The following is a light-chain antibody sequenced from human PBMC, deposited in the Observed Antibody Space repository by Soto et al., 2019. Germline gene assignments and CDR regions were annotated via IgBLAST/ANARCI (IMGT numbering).Light chain of an antibody. CDR2: NNN. J-gene: IGLJ1*01. Sequence: SVLTQPPSASGAPGQRVIIPCSGGNSNIGTNAVNWYQQLPGTAPKLLIYNNNQRPSGVPDRFSGSKSGTSASLAISGLQSEDEADYYCAAWDDSLNGYVFGTGTKVTVL. V-gene: IGLV1-44*01. CDR1: NSNIGTNA. CDR3: AAWDDSLNGYV.